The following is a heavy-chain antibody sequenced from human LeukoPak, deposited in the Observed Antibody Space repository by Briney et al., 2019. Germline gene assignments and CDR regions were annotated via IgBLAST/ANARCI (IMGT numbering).Heavy chain of an antibody. V-gene: IGHV3-48*01. J-gene: IGHJ5*02. CDR3: AREVTYCGGDCSGGWFDP. CDR2: ISSSRSAM. D-gene: IGHD2-21*02. Sequence: GGSLRLSCAASEFTLSFYGMNWVRQAPGKGLEWVSYISSSRSAMYYADSVKGRFTISRDNAKISLYLQMNSLRAEDTAVYYCAREVTYCGGDCSGGWFDPWGQGTPVTVSS. CDR1: EFTLSFYG.